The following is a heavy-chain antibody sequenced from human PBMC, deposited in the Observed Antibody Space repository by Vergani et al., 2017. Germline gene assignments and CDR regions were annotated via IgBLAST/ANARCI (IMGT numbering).Heavy chain of an antibody. CDR3: ARGEYNSSWFFTYYYYYGMDV. Sequence: QVQLVQSGAEVKKPGASVKVSCKASGYTFTSYYMHWVRQAPGQGLEWMGWINPNSGGTNYAQKFQGRVTMTRDTSISTAYMELSRLRSDDTAVYYCARGEYNSSWFFTYYYYYGMDVWGQGTTVTVSS. D-gene: IGHD6-13*01. V-gene: IGHV1-2*02. CDR1: GYTFTSYY. J-gene: IGHJ6*02. CDR2: INPNSGGT.